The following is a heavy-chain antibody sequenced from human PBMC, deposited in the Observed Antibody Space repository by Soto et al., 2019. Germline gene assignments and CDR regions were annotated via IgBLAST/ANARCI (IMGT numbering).Heavy chain of an antibody. J-gene: IGHJ4*02. Sequence: PGGSLRLSCAASGFTFSSDWMHWVRQAPGKGLVWVSRINTDGSGTTYADSVKGRFTISRDNAKNTLYLQMNSLETEDTAVYYCVRAARSGTTHFDYWGQGTLVTVSS. CDR1: GFTFSSDW. D-gene: IGHD1-7*01. V-gene: IGHV3-74*01. CDR2: INTDGSGT. CDR3: VRAARSGTTHFDY.